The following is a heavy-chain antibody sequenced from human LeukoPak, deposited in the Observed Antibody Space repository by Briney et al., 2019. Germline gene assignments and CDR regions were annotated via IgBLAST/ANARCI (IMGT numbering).Heavy chain of an antibody. CDR1: GFTFNSYG. Sequence: GGTLRLSCAASGFTFNSYGMSWVHQVPGKGLVWVSRISKDGSDSFYADSVKGRFTISRDNARNTVELQMNSLRPEDTAVYYCARDLRWGASDYWGQGTLVTVSS. D-gene: IGHD1-26*01. CDR3: ARDLRWGASDY. J-gene: IGHJ4*02. V-gene: IGHV3-74*01. CDR2: ISKDGSDS.